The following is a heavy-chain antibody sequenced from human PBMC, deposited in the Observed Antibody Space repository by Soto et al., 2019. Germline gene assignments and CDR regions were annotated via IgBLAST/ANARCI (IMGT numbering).Heavy chain of an antibody. V-gene: IGHV3-7*01. CDR3: ARLYFGVVIMFDY. CDR2: IKQDGSEK. CDR1: GFTFSSYW. D-gene: IGHD3-3*01. Sequence: PGGSLRLSCAASGFTFSSYWMSWVRQAPGKGLKWVANIKQDGSEKYYVDSVKGRFTISRDNAKNSLYLQMNSLRAEDTAVYYCARLYFGVVIMFDYWGQGTLVTVSS. J-gene: IGHJ4*02.